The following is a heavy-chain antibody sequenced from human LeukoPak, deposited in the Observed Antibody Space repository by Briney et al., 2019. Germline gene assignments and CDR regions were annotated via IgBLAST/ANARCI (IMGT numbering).Heavy chain of an antibody. V-gene: IGHV3-23*01. CDR3: AKGGAGSSSRNWFDP. Sequence: GGSLRLSCAASGFIFSSYDMSWVRQAPGEGLEWVSAISGSGAATYYADPAKGRFTISRDNSKNTLYLQMDSLRAEDTAVYYCAKGGAGSSSRNWFDPWGQGTLVTVSS. CDR1: GFIFSSYD. CDR2: ISGSGAAT. D-gene: IGHD6-6*01. J-gene: IGHJ5*02.